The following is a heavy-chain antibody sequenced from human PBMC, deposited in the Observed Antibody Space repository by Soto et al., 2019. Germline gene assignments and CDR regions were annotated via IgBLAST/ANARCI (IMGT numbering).Heavy chain of an antibody. CDR2: IYYSGST. CDR1: GGSISSYY. Sequence: SETLSLTCTVSGGSISSYYWSWIRQPPGKGLEWIGYIYYSGSTNYNPSLKSRVTISVDTSKNQFSLKLSSVTAADTAVYYCARHAWFYGDPNSCLDYWGQGTLVTVSS. J-gene: IGHJ4*02. D-gene: IGHD4-17*01. V-gene: IGHV4-59*08. CDR3: ARHAWFYGDPNSCLDY.